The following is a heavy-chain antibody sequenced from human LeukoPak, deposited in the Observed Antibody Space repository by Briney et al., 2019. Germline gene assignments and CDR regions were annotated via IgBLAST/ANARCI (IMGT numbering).Heavy chain of an antibody. CDR1: GGSFSGYY. D-gene: IGHD3-9*01. J-gene: IGHJ3*02. CDR3: ARGVYDILTGYYAFDI. V-gene: IGHV4-34*01. Sequence: SETLSLTCAVYGGSFSGYYWSWIRQPPGKGLEWIGEINHSGSTNYNPSLKSRVTISVDTSKNQFSLKLSSVTAADTAVYYCARGVYDILTGYYAFDIWGQGTMVTVSS. CDR2: INHSGST.